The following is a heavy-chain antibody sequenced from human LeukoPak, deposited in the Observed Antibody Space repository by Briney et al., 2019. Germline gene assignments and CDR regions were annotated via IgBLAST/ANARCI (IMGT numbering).Heavy chain of an antibody. CDR1: GGSISSGSYY. CDR2: IYTSGST. V-gene: IGHV4-61*02. CDR3: ARVGSGYYRSAFDI. Sequence: KPSETLSLTCTVSGGSISSGSYYWSWIRQPAGKGLEWIGRIYTSGSTNYNPSLKGRVIISVDTSKNQFSLKLSSVTAADTAVYYCARVGSGYYRSAFDIWGQGTMVTVSS. J-gene: IGHJ3*02. D-gene: IGHD3-3*01.